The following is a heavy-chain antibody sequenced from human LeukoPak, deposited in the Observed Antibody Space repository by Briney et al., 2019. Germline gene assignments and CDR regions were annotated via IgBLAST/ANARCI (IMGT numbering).Heavy chain of an antibody. J-gene: IGHJ2*01. CDR1: GFTFSSYS. CDR3: ASRQQFDYWYFDL. D-gene: IGHD6-6*01. CDR2: ISSSSAYI. Sequence: GALRLSYAASGFTFSSYSMNWVRQAPGKGLEWVSSISSSSAYIYYADSMKGRFTISRDNAKNSLFLQMNSLRAEDTAVYYCASRQQFDYWYFDLWGRGTLVTVSS. V-gene: IGHV3-21*01.